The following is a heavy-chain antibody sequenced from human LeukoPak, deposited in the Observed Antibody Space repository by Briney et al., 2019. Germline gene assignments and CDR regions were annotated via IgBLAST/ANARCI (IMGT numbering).Heavy chain of an antibody. D-gene: IGHD2-15*01. V-gene: IGHV4-34*01. CDR3: ARGSGYCSGGSCYTWFDY. CDR2: INHSGST. J-gene: IGHJ4*02. CDR1: GGSFSGYY. Sequence: SETLSLTCAVYGGSFSGYYWSWIRQPPGKGLEWIGEINHSGSTNYNPSLKSRVTISVDTSKNQFSLKLSSVTAADTAVYYCARGSGYCSGGSCYTWFDYWGQGTLVTVSS.